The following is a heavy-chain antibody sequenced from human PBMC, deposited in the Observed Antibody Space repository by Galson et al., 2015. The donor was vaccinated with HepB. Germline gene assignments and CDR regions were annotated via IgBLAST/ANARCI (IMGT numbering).Heavy chain of an antibody. J-gene: IGHJ4*02. CDR1: GFTFSSYV. CDR2: ISSDGGTT. Sequence: SLRLSCAASGFTFSSYVMYWVRQAPGKGLEYVSGISSDGGTTYCADSVKGRFTISRDNSKNTLYLQMSSLRAEDTAVYYCVKPTTGYSSSWYRGYFDYWGQGTLVTVSS. V-gene: IGHV3-64D*06. D-gene: IGHD6-13*01. CDR3: VKPTTGYSSSWYRGYFDY.